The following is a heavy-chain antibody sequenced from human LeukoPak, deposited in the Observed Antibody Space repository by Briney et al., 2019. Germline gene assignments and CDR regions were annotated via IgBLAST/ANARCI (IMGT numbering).Heavy chain of an antibody. D-gene: IGHD3-3*01. CDR2: INPSGGST. V-gene: IGHV1-46*01. J-gene: IGHJ5*02. Sequence: ASVKVSCKASGYTFTSYYMHWVRQAPGQGLEWMGIINPSGGSTSYAQKFQGRVTMTRDTSTSTVYMELSSLRSEDTAVYYCAREFYFGVVIIRGYNWFDPWGQGTLVTVSS. CDR1: GYTFTSYY. CDR3: AREFYFGVVIIRGYNWFDP.